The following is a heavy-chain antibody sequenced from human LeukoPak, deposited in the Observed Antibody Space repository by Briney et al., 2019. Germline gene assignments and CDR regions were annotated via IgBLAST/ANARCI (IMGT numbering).Heavy chain of an antibody. Sequence: GGSLRLSCAASGFTFSSYGMHWVRQAPGKGLEWVANIKQDGSDKFYVDSVKGRFTISRDNAKNSLFLQMNSLRVEVTAVYYCARVSAAGTGFLDLWGRGTLVLVSA. D-gene: IGHD6-13*01. V-gene: IGHV3-7*01. CDR1: GFTFSSYG. CDR3: ARVSAAGTGFLDL. CDR2: IKQDGSDK. J-gene: IGHJ2*01.